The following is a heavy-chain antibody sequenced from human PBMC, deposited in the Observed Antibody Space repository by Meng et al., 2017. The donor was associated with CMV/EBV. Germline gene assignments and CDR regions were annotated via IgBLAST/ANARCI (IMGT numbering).Heavy chain of an antibody. CDR2: IIPIFDTA. V-gene: IGHV1-69*05. CDR1: GGTFSSYA. J-gene: IGHJ3*02. CDR3: ARKSGPTRGYWRAQGDAFDI. D-gene: IGHD3-22*01. Sequence: SVKVSCKASGGTFSSYAISWVRQAPGQGLEWMGGIIPIFDTANYAQKFQGRVTITTDESTSTAYMELSSLRSEDTAVYYCARKSGPTRGYWRAQGDAFDIWGQGTMVTVSS.